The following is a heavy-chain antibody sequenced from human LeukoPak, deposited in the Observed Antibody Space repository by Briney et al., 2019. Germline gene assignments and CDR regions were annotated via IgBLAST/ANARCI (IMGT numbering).Heavy chain of an antibody. D-gene: IGHD5-18*01. CDR2: ISSSGTTI. Sequence: GGSLRLSCAASGFTFSSYEMNWVRQAPGKGLEWVSYISSSGTTIYYADSVKGRFTISRDNAKNSLYLQMNSLRAEDTAVYYCARDPTGIQLRGRYFDYWGQGTLVTVSS. V-gene: IGHV3-48*03. CDR3: ARDPTGIQLRGRYFDY. J-gene: IGHJ4*02. CDR1: GFTFSSYE.